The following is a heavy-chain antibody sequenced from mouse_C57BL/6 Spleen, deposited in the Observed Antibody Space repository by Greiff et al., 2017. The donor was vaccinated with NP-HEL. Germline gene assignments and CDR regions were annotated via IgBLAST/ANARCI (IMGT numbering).Heavy chain of an antibody. J-gene: IGHJ2*01. V-gene: IGHV5-4*03. CDR1: GFTFSSYA. CDR2: ISDGGSYT. D-gene: IGHD1-2*01. CDR3: ARSYITGYFDY. Sequence: EVKLMESGGGLVKPGGSLKLSCAASGFTFSSYAMSWVRQTPEKRLEWVATISDGGSYTYYPDNVKGRFTISRDNAKNNLYLQMSHLKSEDTAMYYCARSYITGYFDYWGQGTTLTVSS.